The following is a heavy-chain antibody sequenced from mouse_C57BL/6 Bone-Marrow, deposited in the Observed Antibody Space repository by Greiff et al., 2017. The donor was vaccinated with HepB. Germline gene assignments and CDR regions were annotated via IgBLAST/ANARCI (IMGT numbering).Heavy chain of an antibody. J-gene: IGHJ3*01. Sequence: EVKLVESGGGLVQPGGSMKLSCAASGFTLSDAWMDWVRQSPEKGLEWVAEIRNKANNHATYYAVSVKGRFTISRDDSKSSVYLQMNSLRAEDTGIYYCTRGYGSSYRAWFAYWGQGTLVTVSA. V-gene: IGHV6-6*01. CDR2: IRNKANNHAT. CDR1: GFTLSDAW. D-gene: IGHD1-1*01. CDR3: TRGYGSSYRAWFAY.